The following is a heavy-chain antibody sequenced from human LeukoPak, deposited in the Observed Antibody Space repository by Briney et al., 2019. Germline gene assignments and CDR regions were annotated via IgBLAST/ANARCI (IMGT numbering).Heavy chain of an antibody. CDR3: ARQPFDF. CDR2: INQDESQK. Sequence: QSGGSLRLSCAASGFTFSSYWMSWVRQAPGKGLEWVANINQDESQKYFVDSVKGRFTISRDNAKNSVYLQMDSLRAEDTAVYYCARQPFDFWGQGTLVTVSS. J-gene: IGHJ4*02. V-gene: IGHV3-7*01. CDR1: GFTFSSYW.